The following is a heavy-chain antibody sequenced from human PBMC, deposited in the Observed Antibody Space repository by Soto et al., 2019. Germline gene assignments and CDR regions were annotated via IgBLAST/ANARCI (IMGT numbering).Heavy chain of an antibody. CDR3: AREDCSSTSCYTDP. D-gene: IGHD2-2*02. CDR2: ISSSGSTI. Sequence: PGGSLRLSCAASGFTFNSYEMNWVRQAPGKGLEWVSYISSSGSTIYYADSVKGRFTISRDNAKNSLYLQMNSLRAEDTAVYYCAREDCSSTSCYTDPWGQGTLVTVSS. CDR1: GFTFNSYE. V-gene: IGHV3-48*03. J-gene: IGHJ5*02.